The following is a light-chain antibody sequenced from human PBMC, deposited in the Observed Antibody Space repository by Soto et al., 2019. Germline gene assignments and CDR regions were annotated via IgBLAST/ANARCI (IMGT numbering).Light chain of an antibody. CDR3: QQTDSAPYT. CDR1: QSISNY. V-gene: IGKV1-39*01. J-gene: IGKJ2*01. Sequence: DIPMTQSPSSLSASVGDRVTITCRSSQSISNYLNWYQQKPGKAPNLLIYAASSLQGGVPSRFSGSGSGTDFTLTISSLQPEDFATYSCQQTDSAPYTFGQGTKLEI. CDR2: AAS.